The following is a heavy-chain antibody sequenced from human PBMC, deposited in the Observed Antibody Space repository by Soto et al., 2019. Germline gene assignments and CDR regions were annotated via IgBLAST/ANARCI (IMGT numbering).Heavy chain of an antibody. J-gene: IGHJ5*02. CDR2: INPNSGGT. CDR1: GYTFTGYY. V-gene: IGHV1-2*04. CDR3: AREPPGRYCRSTSCSVTRSGWFDP. D-gene: IGHD2-2*01. Sequence: QVQLVQSGAEVKKPGASVKVSCKASGYTFTGYYMHWVRQAPGQGLEWMGWINPNSGGTNYAQKFQGLVLMPRFTAISTAYMELSRQRSDGTAAYYCAREPPGRYCRSTSCSVTRSGWFDPWGQGPLLTASS.